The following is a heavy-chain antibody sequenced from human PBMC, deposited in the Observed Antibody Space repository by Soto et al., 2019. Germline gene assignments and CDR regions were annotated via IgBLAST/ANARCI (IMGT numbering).Heavy chain of an antibody. CDR1: GYSFINYA. V-gene: IGHV1-3*01. Sequence: ASVKVSCKASGYSFINYAMFWVCQAPGQRLEWMGWINAASGNTKYSQKFQGRVTITRDTLASTAYMELSSLRSEDTAIYYCARGQSSGWTALDYWGQGALVTVSP. CDR2: INAASGNT. J-gene: IGHJ4*02. CDR3: ARGQSSGWTALDY. D-gene: IGHD6-25*01.